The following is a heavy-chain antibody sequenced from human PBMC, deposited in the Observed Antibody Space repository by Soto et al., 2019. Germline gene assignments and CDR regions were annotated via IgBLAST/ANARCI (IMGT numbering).Heavy chain of an antibody. D-gene: IGHD1-26*01. Sequence: EVQLVESGGGLVQPGGSLRLSCAASGFIFSNFWMSWVRQAPGKGLEWVANIKEDGSEKYHVDSVKGRFTISRDNVKNLMYLQMDSVRAEDTAVYKCVRGGSQSFGYCGQGTLVTVSS. CDR1: GFIFSNFW. J-gene: IGHJ4*02. CDR3: VRGGSQSFGY. CDR2: IKEDGSEK. V-gene: IGHV3-7*05.